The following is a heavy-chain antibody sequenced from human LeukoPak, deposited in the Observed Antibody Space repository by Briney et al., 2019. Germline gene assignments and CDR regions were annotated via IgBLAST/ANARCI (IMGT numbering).Heavy chain of an antibody. CDR2: IYYSGST. V-gene: IGHV4-31*03. D-gene: IGHD2/OR15-2a*01. J-gene: IGHJ3*02. CDR1: GGSISSGGYY. Sequence: NSSETLSLTCTVSGGSISSGGYYWSWIRQHPGKGLEWIGYIYYSGSTYYNPSLKSRVTISVDTSKNQFSLKLSSVTAADTAVYYCARGAENRGAFDIWGQGTMVTVSS. CDR3: ARGAENRGAFDI.